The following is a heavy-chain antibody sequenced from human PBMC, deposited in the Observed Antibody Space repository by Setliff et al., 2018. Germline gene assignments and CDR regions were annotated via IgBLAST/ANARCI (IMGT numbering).Heavy chain of an antibody. CDR2: INHSGST. D-gene: IGHD3-3*01. V-gene: IGHV4-34*01. Sequence: PSETLSLTCTVYGGSLSNYYWSWIRQPPGKGLEWIVEINHSGSTNYNPSLKGRVTISIDTSKNQFSLNLNSVTAADTAVYFCARTTHYDFWSGYLYWGQGTLVTVSS. CDR3: ARTTHYDFWSGYLY. J-gene: IGHJ4*02. CDR1: GGSLSNYY.